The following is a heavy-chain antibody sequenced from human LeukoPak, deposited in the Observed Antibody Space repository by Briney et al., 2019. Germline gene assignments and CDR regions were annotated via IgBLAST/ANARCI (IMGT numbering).Heavy chain of an antibody. Sequence: PSETLSLTCAVYGGSFSGYYWSWIHQPPGKGLEWIGEINHSGSTNYNPSLKSRVTISVDTSKNQFSLKLSSVTAADTAVYYCARNRAFNYYGSGSYSYYFDYWGQGTLVTVSS. CDR2: INHSGST. D-gene: IGHD3-10*01. CDR1: GGSFSGYY. CDR3: ARNRAFNYYGSGSYSYYFDY. J-gene: IGHJ4*02. V-gene: IGHV4-34*01.